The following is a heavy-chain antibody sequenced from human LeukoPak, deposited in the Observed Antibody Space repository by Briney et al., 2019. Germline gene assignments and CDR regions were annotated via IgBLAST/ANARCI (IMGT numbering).Heavy chain of an antibody. D-gene: IGHD5-18*01. CDR1: GYSFSSNW. Sequence: GESLKISFQGSGYSFSSNWIGWVRPMPGTGLEWMGIIYPGDSDTRYSPSFQGQVTISADRSISTAYLQWSSLKASDTAMYYCAGGGGQLWWTYWGQGTLVIVSS. V-gene: IGHV5-51*01. CDR3: AGGGGQLWWTY. J-gene: IGHJ4*02. CDR2: IYPGDSDT.